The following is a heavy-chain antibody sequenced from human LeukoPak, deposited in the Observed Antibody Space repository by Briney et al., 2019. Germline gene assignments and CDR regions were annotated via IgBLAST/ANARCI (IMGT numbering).Heavy chain of an antibody. CDR3: ARDLENGDFDY. J-gene: IGHJ4*02. Sequence: GGSLRLSCAASGFTFSSYSMNWVRQAPGKGLEWVSSISSSSSYIYYADSVKGRFTISRDNAKNSLYLQMNSLRAEDTAVYYCARDLENGDFDYWGQGTLVTVSS. D-gene: IGHD4-17*01. CDR1: GFTFSSYS. CDR2: ISSSSSYI. V-gene: IGHV3-21*04.